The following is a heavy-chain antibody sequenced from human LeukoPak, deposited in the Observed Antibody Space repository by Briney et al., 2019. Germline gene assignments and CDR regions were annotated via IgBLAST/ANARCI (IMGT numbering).Heavy chain of an antibody. CDR2: ISGSGGST. V-gene: IGHV3-23*01. Sequence: GGSLRLSCAASGFTFSSYAMSWVRQAPGRGLEWSPAISGSGGSTYYADSVKGRFTISRDNSKNTLYLQMNSLRAEDTAVYYCAKGTYSSSWYSFDYWGQGTLVTVSS. CDR1: GFTFSSYA. J-gene: IGHJ4*02. D-gene: IGHD6-13*01. CDR3: AKGTYSSSWYSFDY.